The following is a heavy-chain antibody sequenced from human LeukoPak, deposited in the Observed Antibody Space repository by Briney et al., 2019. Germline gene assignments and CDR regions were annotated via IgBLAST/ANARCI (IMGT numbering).Heavy chain of an antibody. CDR1: GFTFSNYV. CDR3: ARTYYYDSSGYSPWWFDP. V-gene: IGHV3-23*01. D-gene: IGHD3-22*01. J-gene: IGHJ5*02. Sequence: GGSLRLSCAASGFTFSNYVMSWVRQAPGKGLEWVSGIRGSGGSTYYADSVKSRFTISRDNSKNTLYLQMNSLRAEDTAVYYCARTYYYDSSGYSPWWFDPWGQGTLVTVSS. CDR2: IRGSGGST.